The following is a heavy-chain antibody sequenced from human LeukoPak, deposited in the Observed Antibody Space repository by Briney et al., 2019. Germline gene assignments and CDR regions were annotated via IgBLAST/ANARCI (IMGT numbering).Heavy chain of an antibody. CDR2: IKPSSGDA. CDR1: GYSFTAYY. J-gene: IGHJ5*02. V-gene: IGHV1-2*02. Sequence: EASVKVSCKASGYSFTAYYIFWVRQAPGQGLEWMGWIKPSSGDAKSAQKFQDRVTITRDSSINTVYMEVTRLTSDDTALYYCVGGGSGWFYNSLDPWGQGTLVTVSS. D-gene: IGHD6-19*01. CDR3: VGGGSGWFYNSLDP.